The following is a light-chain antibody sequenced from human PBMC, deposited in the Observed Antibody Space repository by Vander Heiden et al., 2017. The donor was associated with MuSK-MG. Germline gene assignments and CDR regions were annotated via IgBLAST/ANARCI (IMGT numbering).Light chain of an antibody. J-gene: IGKJ4*01. CDR1: QTIRFF. CDR2: GTS. Sequence: DIQMTQSPSSLSASVGDRVTVTCRASQTIRFFLNWYQVKPGKAPKLLIYGTSNLQSGVPSRFSGSGSGTDFTLTISSLQPEDCAIYYCQQSYTNPLTFGGGTKVEIK. CDR3: QQSYTNPLT. V-gene: IGKV1-39*01.